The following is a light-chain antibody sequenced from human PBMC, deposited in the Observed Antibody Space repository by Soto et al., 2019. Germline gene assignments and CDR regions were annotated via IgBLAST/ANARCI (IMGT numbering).Light chain of an antibody. CDR3: SSYTSSSRVV. CDR2: DVS. Sequence: QSALTQPASVSGSPGQSITISCTGTSSDVGGYNYVSWYQQHPGKAPKLMIYDVSNRPSGVSNRFSCSKSGNTASLTISGLQAEDEADYYCSSYTSSSRVVFGGGTKLTVL. J-gene: IGLJ2*01. V-gene: IGLV2-14*01. CDR1: SSDVGGYNY.